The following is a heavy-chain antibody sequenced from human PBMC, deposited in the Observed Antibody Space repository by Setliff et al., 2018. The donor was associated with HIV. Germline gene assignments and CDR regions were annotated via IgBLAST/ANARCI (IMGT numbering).Heavy chain of an antibody. J-gene: IGHJ4*02. CDR2: IHYTGST. D-gene: IGHD2-21*01. CDR1: GAPVSSGRYY. Sequence: SETLSLTCSVSGAPVSSGRYYWGWIRQPPGKGLEWIATIHYTGSTYYNPSLRSRVTISVDTSKNQFSLKLNSVTAADTAVYFCARASRWGSIPFDYWGQGTLVTVSS. V-gene: IGHV4-39*07. CDR3: ARASRWGSIPFDY.